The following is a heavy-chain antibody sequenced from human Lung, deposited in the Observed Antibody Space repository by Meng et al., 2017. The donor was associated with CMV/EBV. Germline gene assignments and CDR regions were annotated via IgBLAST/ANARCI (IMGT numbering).Heavy chain of an antibody. J-gene: IGHJ5*02. CDR2: INHSGST. Sequence: SXAVYGGSFSGYYWSWIRQPPGKGLEWIGEINHSGSTNYNPSLKSRVTISVDTSKNQFSLKLSSVTAADTAVYYCARGRRGGFLEWLLSGNWFDPWGQGXLVTVSS. CDR1: GGSFSGYY. D-gene: IGHD3-3*01. CDR3: ARGRRGGFLEWLLSGNWFDP. V-gene: IGHV4-34*01.